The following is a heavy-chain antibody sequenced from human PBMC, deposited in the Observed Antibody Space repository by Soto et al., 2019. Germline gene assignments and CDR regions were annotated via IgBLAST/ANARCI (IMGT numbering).Heavy chain of an antibody. D-gene: IGHD5-12*01. CDR3: AKGAEGYVVSSLDF. V-gene: IGHV3-23*01. J-gene: IGHJ4*02. CDR1: GFTFSNYA. CDR2: ITSTGSST. Sequence: EVQLLESGGGFVQPGGSLRLSCAASGFTFSNYAMTWVRQAPGKGLEWVSAITSTGSSTYYADSVKGRFTISRDNSKNTLFLQINSVRAVDTAVYYCAKGAEGYVVSSLDFWGQGTLVSVSS.